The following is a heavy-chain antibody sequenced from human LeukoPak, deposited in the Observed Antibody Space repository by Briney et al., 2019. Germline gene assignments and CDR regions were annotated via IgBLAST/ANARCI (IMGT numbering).Heavy chain of an antibody. CDR1: GFTFSNYW. CDR2: IRQDGNEK. CDR3: ARARIAAPLLDY. V-gene: IGHV3-7*02. D-gene: IGHD6-13*01. J-gene: IGHJ4*02. Sequence: GGSLRLSCRASGFTFSNYWMSWVRQAPGKGLEWVANIRQDGNEKYSVDSVKGRFTISRDNAKNSLYLQMNSLRVEDTAVYFCARARIAAPLLDYWGQGSLVTVSS.